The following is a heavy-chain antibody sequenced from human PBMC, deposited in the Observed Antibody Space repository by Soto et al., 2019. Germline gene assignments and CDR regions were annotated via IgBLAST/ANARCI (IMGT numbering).Heavy chain of an antibody. CDR2: IIPIFGTA. D-gene: IGHD5-12*01. CDR1: GYTFTSYG. Sequence: ASVKVSCKASGYTFTSYGISWVRQAPGQGLEWMGGIIPIFGTANYAQKFQGRVTITADESTSTAYMELSSLRSEDTAVYYCARGMRDIVATITAAFDYWGQGTLVTVSS. V-gene: IGHV1-69*13. J-gene: IGHJ4*01. CDR3: ARGMRDIVATITAAFDY.